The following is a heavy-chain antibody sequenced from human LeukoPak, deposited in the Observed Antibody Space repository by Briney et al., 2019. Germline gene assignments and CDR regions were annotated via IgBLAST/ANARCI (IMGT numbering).Heavy chain of an antibody. V-gene: IGHV5-51*01. D-gene: IGHD5-18*01. CDR1: GYSFTSYW. CDR2: IDPSDSET. CDR3: ARQTAMGRSGDY. J-gene: IGHJ4*02. Sequence: GESLKISCQGSGYSFTSYWIAWVRQMPGKGLEWMGIIDPSDSETRYTPSFQGQVTISVDKSLTTADLRWNSLKASDTAMYYCARQTAMGRSGDYWGQGTLVTVSS.